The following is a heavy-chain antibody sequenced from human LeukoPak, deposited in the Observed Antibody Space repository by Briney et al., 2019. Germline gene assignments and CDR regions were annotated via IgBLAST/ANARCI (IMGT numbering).Heavy chain of an antibody. CDR2: IYSGGST. J-gene: IGHJ4*02. V-gene: IGHV3-53*01. CDR3: ASYSMSKCYFDY. Sequence: GGSLRLSCAASGFTVSSNYMSWVRQAPGKGLEWVSVIYSGGSTYYADSAKGRFTISRDNSKNTLYLQMNSLRAEDTAVYYCASYSMSKCYFDYWGQGTLVTVSS. CDR1: GFTVSSNY. D-gene: IGHD2-15*01.